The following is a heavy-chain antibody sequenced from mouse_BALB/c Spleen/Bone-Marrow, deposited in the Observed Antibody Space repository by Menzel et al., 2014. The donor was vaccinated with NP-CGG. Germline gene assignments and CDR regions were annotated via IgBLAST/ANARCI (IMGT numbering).Heavy chain of an antibody. Sequence: EVQGVESGGGLVQPGGSLKLSCAASGFDLSRYWMGWVRQAPGRGLKWIGEINPESSTINYTPSLKDKFIISRDNAKNALYLQMSKVRSEDTDLYFCARLGYYGMMAYWGQGTSVTVSS. CDR2: INPESSTI. CDR1: GFDLSRYW. V-gene: IGHV4-1*02. J-gene: IGHJ4*01. CDR3: ARLGYYGMMAY. D-gene: IGHD1-1*01.